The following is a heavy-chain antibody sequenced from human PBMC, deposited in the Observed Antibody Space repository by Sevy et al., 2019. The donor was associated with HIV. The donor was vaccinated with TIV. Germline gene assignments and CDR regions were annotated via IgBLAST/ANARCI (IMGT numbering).Heavy chain of an antibody. CDR1: GLIFCSHW. J-gene: IGHJ4*02. CDR2: IKQDASEK. V-gene: IGHV3-7*01. Sequence: GGSLRLSCVASGLIFCSHWMTWVRQAPGKGLEWVATIKQDASEKYYVDSVKGRFTISRDNAKNSVYLQMSSLRVEETAMYFCASDYFWGQGTLVTVSS. CDR3: ASDYF.